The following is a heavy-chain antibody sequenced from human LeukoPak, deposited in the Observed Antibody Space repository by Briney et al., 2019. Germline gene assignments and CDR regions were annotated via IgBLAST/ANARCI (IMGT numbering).Heavy chain of an antibody. D-gene: IGHD3-22*01. V-gene: IGHV1-69*13. CDR1: GGTFSSYA. Sequence: PWASVNVSCKASGGTFSSYAISWVRQAPGQGLEWMGGIIPIFGTANYAQKFQGRVTITADESTSTAYMELSSLRSEDTAVYYCARGYDYYDSSGYPYWGQGTLVTVSS. J-gene: IGHJ4*02. CDR3: ARGYDYYDSSGYPY. CDR2: IIPIFGTA.